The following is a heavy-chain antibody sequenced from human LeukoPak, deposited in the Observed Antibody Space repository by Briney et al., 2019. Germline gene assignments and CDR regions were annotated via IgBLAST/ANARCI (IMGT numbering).Heavy chain of an antibody. V-gene: IGHV4-59*08. CDR2: IYYSGST. D-gene: IGHD3-3*01. CDR1: GGSISSYY. Sequence: SETLSLTCTVSGGSISSYYWSWIQQPPGKGLEWIGYIYYSGSTNYNPSLKSRVTISVDTSKNQFSLKLSSVTAADTAVYYCARTIQDGMDVWGQGTTVTVSS. CDR3: ARTIQDGMDV. J-gene: IGHJ6*02.